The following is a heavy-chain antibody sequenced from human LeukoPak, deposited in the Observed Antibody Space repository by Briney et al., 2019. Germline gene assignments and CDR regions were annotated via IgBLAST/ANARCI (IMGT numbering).Heavy chain of an antibody. D-gene: IGHD3-10*01. CDR3: AKESPHGSGSSDY. V-gene: IGHV3-23*01. J-gene: IGHJ4*02. Sequence: AGGSLRLSCAASGFTFRSYGMSWVRQTPGKGLEWVSVISGSGGSTYYADSVKGRFTISRDNSKNTLYLQMNSLRAEDTAVYYCAKESPHGSGSSDYWGQGTPVTVSS. CDR2: ISGSGGST. CDR1: GFTFRSYG.